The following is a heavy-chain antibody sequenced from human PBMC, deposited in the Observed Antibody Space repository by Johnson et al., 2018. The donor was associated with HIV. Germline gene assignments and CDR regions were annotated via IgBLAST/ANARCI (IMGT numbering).Heavy chain of an antibody. CDR1: GFTFSSYA. V-gene: IGHV3-30-3*01. J-gene: IGHJ3*02. CDR2: ISYDGSNK. CDR3: ARGSGQWLAAGLIQGTAFDI. D-gene: IGHD6-19*01. Sequence: QVQLVESGGGVVQPGRSLRLSCAASGFTFSSYAMHWVRQAPGKGLEWVAVISYDGSNKYYADSVKGRFTISRDNSKNTLYLQMNSLRAEDTAVYYCARGSGQWLAAGLIQGTAFDIWGQGTMVTVSS.